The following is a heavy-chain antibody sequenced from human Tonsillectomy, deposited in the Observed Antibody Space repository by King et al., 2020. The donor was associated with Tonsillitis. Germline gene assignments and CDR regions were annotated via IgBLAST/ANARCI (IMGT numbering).Heavy chain of an antibody. Sequence: VQLVESGGGLVQPGGSLRLSCAASGFSFSTYAMGWVRQAPGKGLEWVSIISGSGDNTHYADSVRGRFTISRDNSGNTLYLHMSSLRAEDTAIYYCAKDTWDIVVVSSGFFDFWGQGTLVTVSS. D-gene: IGHD2-2*01. CDR3: AKDTWDIVVVSSGFFDF. CDR1: GFSFSTYA. V-gene: IGHV3-23*04. CDR2: ISGSGDNT. J-gene: IGHJ4*02.